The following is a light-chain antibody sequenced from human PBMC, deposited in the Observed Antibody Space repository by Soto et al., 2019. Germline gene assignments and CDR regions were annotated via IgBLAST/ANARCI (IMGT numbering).Light chain of an antibody. CDR2: GAS. CDR3: QQYNTWPPWT. Sequence: EIVMTQSPATLSVYPGERATLSCRASQRVSSNLPWYQQKPGQAPRLLIYGASTKATGIPARFSGSASGTDFTLTYSSLQSEDFAVYYCQQYNTWPPWTFGQETKVEIK. V-gene: IGKV3-15*01. CDR1: QRVSSN. J-gene: IGKJ1*01.